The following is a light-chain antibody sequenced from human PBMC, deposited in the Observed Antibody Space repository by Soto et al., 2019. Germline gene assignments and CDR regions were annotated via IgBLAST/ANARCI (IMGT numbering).Light chain of an antibody. CDR3: CSYAGSYTLV. CDR2: GVS. Sequence: QSALTQPRSVSGSPGQSVTISCTGTSSDVGGYNHVSWYQQHPGKAPKLMIYGVSKRPSGVPDRFSGSKSGNTASLTISGLQAEDEADYYCCSYAGSYTLVFGGGTKVTVL. V-gene: IGLV2-11*01. CDR1: SSDVGGYNH. J-gene: IGLJ2*01.